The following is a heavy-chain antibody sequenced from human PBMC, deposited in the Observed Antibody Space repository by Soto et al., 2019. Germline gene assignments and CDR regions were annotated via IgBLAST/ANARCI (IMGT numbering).Heavy chain of an antibody. J-gene: IGHJ6*02. D-gene: IGHD2-2*01. V-gene: IGHV1-18*01. CDR1: GYTFTSYG. CDR2: ISAYNGNT. Sequence: ASVKVSCKASGYTFTSYGISWVRQAPGQGLEWMGWISAYNGNTNYAQKHQGRVTMTTDTSTSTAYMELRSLRSDDTAVYYCARGVIVVVPAAIHYYYYGMDVWGQGTTVTVSS. CDR3: ARGVIVVVPAAIHYYYYGMDV.